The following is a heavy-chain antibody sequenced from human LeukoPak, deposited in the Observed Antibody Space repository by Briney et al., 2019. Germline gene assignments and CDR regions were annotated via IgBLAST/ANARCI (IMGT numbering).Heavy chain of an antibody. Sequence: PGGSLRLSCAASGFTFSSYSMNWVRQAPGKGLEWVSSISGSSSYIYYADSVKGRFTISRDNAKNSLYLQMNSLRAEDTAVYYCAREGYYGSGSYYPNWFDPWGQGTLVTVSS. V-gene: IGHV3-21*01. J-gene: IGHJ5*02. CDR2: ISGSSSYI. CDR3: AREGYYGSGSYYPNWFDP. CDR1: GFTFSSYS. D-gene: IGHD3-10*01.